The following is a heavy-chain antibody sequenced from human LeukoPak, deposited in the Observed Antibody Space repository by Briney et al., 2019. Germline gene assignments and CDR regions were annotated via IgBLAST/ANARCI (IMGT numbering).Heavy chain of an antibody. J-gene: IGHJ6*02. CDR2: ISYDGSNK. Sequence: GRSLRLSCAASGFTFSSYAMHWVRQAPGKGLEWVAVISYDGSNKYYADSVKGRFTISRDNSKNTLYLQMNSLRAEDTAVYYCARDSDYDFWSGYYGMDVWGQGTTVTVSS. CDR1: GFTFSSYA. CDR3: ARDSDYDFWSGYYGMDV. D-gene: IGHD3-3*01. V-gene: IGHV3-30-3*01.